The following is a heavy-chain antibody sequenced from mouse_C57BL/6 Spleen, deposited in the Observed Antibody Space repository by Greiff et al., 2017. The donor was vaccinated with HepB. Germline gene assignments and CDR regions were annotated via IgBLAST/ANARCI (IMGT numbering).Heavy chain of an antibody. CDR3: ARSAGFYGNYGWFAY. CDR2: ILPGSGST. V-gene: IGHV1-9*01. D-gene: IGHD2-1*01. Sequence: VKLMESGAELMKPGASVKLSCKATGYTFTGYWIEWVKQRPGHGLEWIGEILPGSGSTNYNEKFKGKATFTADTSSNTAYMQLSSLTTEDSAIYYCARSAGFYGNYGWFAYWGQGTLVTVSA. CDR1: GYTFTGYW. J-gene: IGHJ3*01.